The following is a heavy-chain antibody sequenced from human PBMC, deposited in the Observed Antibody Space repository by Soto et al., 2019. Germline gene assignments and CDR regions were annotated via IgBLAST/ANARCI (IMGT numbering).Heavy chain of an antibody. J-gene: IGHJ4*02. Sequence: QVQLVESGGGVVQPGKSLRLSCAASGFTFSNHGMHWVRQAPGKGLEWVARIYYDGSHEYYADYVKGRFAISRDSFKNTLYLQMNSLRAEDTAVYYCARGSGSGIFYQLDYWGQGTLVTVSS. CDR3: ARGSGSGIFYQLDY. CDR1: GFTFSNHG. CDR2: IYYDGSHE. D-gene: IGHD1-26*01. V-gene: IGHV3-33*01.